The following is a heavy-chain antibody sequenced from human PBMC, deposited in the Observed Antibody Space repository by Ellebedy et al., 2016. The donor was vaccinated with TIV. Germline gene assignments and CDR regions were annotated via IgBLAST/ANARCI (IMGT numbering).Heavy chain of an antibody. J-gene: IGHJ4*02. V-gene: IGHV3-23*01. Sequence: GGSLRLSCAASGFTFRTYAISWVRQAPGEGLEWVSVVSAGGDTTFYADSVRGRFTISRDNSKNTLYLQMNSLRAEDTAVYYCARDGGEYNWGQGTLVTVSS. D-gene: IGHD3-16*01. CDR3: ARDGGEYN. CDR2: VSAGGDTT. CDR1: GFTFRTYA.